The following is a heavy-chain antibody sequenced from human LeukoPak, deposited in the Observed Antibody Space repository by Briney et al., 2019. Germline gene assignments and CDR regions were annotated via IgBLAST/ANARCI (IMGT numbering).Heavy chain of an antibody. CDR3: ARDRHCSSTSCYPAEYFQH. D-gene: IGHD2-2*01. V-gene: IGHV3-21*01. CDR1: GCTFSSYS. CDR2: ISSSSSYI. Sequence: GGSLRLSCAASGCTFSSYSMNWVRQAPGKGLEWVSSISSSSSYIYYADSVKGRFTISRDNAKNSLYLQMNSLRAEDTAVYYCARDRHCSSTSCYPAEYFQHWGQGTLVTVSS. J-gene: IGHJ1*01.